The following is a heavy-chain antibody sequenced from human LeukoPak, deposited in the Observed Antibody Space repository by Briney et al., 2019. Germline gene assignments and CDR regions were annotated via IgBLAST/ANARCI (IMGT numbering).Heavy chain of an antibody. CDR3: ARGGPNYYDSSGYPGSSSYYFDY. D-gene: IGHD3-22*01. J-gene: IGHJ4*02. CDR1: GFTFSSYS. CDR2: ISSSSSYT. Sequence: GGSLRLSCAASGFTFSSYSMNWVRQAPGKGLEWVSYISSSSSYTNYADSVKGRFTISRDNAKNSLYLQMNSLRAEDTAVYYCARGGPNYYDSSGYPGSSSYYFDYWGQGTLVTVSS. V-gene: IGHV3-21*05.